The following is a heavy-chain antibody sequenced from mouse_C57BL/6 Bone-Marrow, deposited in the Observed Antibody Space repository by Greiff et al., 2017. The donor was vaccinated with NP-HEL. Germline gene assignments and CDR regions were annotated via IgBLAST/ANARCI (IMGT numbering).Heavy chain of an antibody. CDR3: ATYYYGSSYLAWFAY. Sequence: VQLQQPVAELVRPGASVKLSCTASGFNIKNTYMHWVKQRPEQGLEWIGRIDPANGNTKYAPKFQGKATITADTSSNTAYLQLSSLTSEDTAIYYCATYYYGSSYLAWFAYWGQGTLVTVSA. CDR2: IDPANGNT. CDR1: GFNIKNTY. D-gene: IGHD1-1*01. J-gene: IGHJ3*01. V-gene: IGHV14-3*01.